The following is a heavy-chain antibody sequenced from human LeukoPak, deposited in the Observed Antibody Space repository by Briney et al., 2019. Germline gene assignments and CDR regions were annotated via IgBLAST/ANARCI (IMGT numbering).Heavy chain of an antibody. CDR1: GYTFTSYG. Sequence: ASVNVSCTASGYTFTSYGISWVRQAPGQGLEWMGWINPNSGGTNYAQKFQGRVTMTRDTSISTAYMELSRLRFDDTAVYYCARDRTTVVTRVEFDYWGQGTLVTVSP. D-gene: IGHD4-23*01. CDR2: INPNSGGT. J-gene: IGHJ4*02. CDR3: ARDRTTVVTRVEFDY. V-gene: IGHV1-2*02.